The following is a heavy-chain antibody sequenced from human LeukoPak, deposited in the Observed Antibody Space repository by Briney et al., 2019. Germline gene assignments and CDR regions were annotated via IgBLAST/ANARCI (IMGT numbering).Heavy chain of an antibody. CDR2: IVSSSSFI. J-gene: IGHJ3*01. CDR1: GFTFSNYH. V-gene: IGHV3-48*02. CDR3: ARDKWSDERAFDV. Sequence: GGSLRLSCAASGFTFSNYHMIWVRQAPGRGLEWVSYIVSSSSFIKYAGSVRGRFTISRDNAKNSLYLQMNSLRDEDTAVYYCARDKWSDERAFDVWGQGTMVIVSS. D-gene: IGHD1-26*01.